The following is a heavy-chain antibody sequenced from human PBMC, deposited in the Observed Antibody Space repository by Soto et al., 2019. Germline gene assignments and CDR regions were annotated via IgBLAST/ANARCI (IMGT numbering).Heavy chain of an antibody. CDR1: GFTFSSYA. V-gene: IGHV3-23*01. D-gene: IGHD3-22*01. J-gene: IGHJ4*02. Sequence: HPGGSLRLSCAASGFTFSSYAMSWVRQAPGKGLEWVSAISGSGGSTYYADSVKGRFTISRDNSKNTLYLQMNSLRAEDTAVYYCATPGRGYYDSSGYPFDYWGQGTLVTVSS. CDR3: ATPGRGYYDSSGYPFDY. CDR2: ISGSGGST.